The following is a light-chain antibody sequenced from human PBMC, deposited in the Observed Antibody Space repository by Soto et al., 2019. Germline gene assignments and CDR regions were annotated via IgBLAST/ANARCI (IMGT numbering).Light chain of an antibody. CDR2: GVN. CDR1: SSDIGGSNY. V-gene: IGLV2-14*03. J-gene: IGLJ1*01. CDR3: TSYTRSPLYV. Sequence: QSALAQPASVSGSPGQSITVSCTGTSSDIGGSNYVSWYQQHPGKAPRLIIYGVNNRPSGVSARFSGSKSGNTASLTISGLQAEDEADYYCTSYTRSPLYVFGNGTKVTVL.